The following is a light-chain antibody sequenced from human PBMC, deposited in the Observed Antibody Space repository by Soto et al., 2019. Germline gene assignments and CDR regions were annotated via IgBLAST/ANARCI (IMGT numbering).Light chain of an antibody. CDR3: SSYAGSSNV. CDR1: GNDVGGYNY. CDR2: EVN. Sequence: QSVLTQPASVSGSPGQSITISCTGTGNDVGGYNYVSWYQQHPGKAPKLMIYEVNKRPSGVPDRFSGSKSGNTASLTVSGLQAEDEADYYCSSYAGSSNVFGTGTKVTVL. V-gene: IGLV2-8*01. J-gene: IGLJ1*01.